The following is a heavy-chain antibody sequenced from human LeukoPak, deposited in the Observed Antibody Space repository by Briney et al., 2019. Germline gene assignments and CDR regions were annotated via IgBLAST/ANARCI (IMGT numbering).Heavy chain of an antibody. V-gene: IGHV5-51*01. D-gene: IGHD1-26*01. CDR1: GYSFTTYW. Sequence: GESLKISCKGSGYSFTTYWIGWVRQMPGTGLEWMGIIHPGDSDTRYSPSFQGQVTISADKSISTAYLQWTSLKPSDTAVYYCARSSGSYLGTFDYWGQGTLVTVSS. J-gene: IGHJ4*02. CDR2: IHPGDSDT. CDR3: ARSSGSYLGTFDY.